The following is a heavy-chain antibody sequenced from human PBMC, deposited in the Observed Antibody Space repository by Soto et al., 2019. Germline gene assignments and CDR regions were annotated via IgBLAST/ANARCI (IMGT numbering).Heavy chain of an antibody. CDR2: IYYSGST. CDR1: GGSISSYY. D-gene: IGHD3-22*01. CDR3: AREFGAYYYDSSALMGVHDFDY. Sequence: SETLSLTCTVSGGSISSYYWSWIRQPPGKGLEWIGYIYYSGSTNYNPSLKSRVTISVDTSKNQFSLKLSSVTAADTAVYYCAREFGAYYYDSSALMGVHDFDYWGQGTLVTVSS. J-gene: IGHJ4*02. V-gene: IGHV4-59*01.